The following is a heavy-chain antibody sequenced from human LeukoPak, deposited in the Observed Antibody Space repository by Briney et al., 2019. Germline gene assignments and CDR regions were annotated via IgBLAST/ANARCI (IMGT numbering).Heavy chain of an antibody. J-gene: IGHJ5*02. CDR2: ISSRGDTI. CDR1: GFSFSDDF. Sequence: GGSLRLSCTASGFSFSDDFMGWLRQSPGKGLEWVSYISSRGDTIHYSDVVKGRFSISRDNSKRSLYLQMNRLKIADTAVYCARGGPGWTFNHWGQGTLVSVSS. V-gene: IGHV3-11*01. D-gene: IGHD3/OR15-3a*01. CDR3: RGGPGWTFNH.